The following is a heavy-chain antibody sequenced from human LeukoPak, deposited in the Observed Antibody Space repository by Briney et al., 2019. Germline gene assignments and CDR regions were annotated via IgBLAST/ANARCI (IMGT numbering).Heavy chain of an antibody. CDR2: FYHSGGT. J-gene: IGHJ4*02. V-gene: IGHV4-30-2*01. CDR3: ARAPYCGGDCYHFDY. CDR1: GGSISSGGYY. D-gene: IGHD2-21*01. Sequence: SETLSLTCTVSGGSISSGGYYWSWIRQPPGKGLEWIGYFYHSGGTHYNPSLKSRVNVSVDKSRNQFSLNLSSVTAADTALYYCARAPYCGGDCYHFDYWGQGTLVTVSS.